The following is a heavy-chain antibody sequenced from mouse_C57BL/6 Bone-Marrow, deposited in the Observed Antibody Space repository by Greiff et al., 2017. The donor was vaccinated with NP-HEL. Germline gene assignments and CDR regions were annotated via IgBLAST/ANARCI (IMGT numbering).Heavy chain of an antibody. Sequence: EVMLVESGGDLVKPGGSLKLSCAASGFTFSSYGMSWVRQTPDKRLEWVATISSGGSYTYYPDSVKGRFTISRDNAKNTLYLQMSSLKSEDTAMYYCARGNYEGYFDVWGTGTTVTVSS. D-gene: IGHD2-1*01. V-gene: IGHV5-6*01. CDR2: ISSGGSYT. CDR1: GFTFSSYG. J-gene: IGHJ1*03. CDR3: ARGNYEGYFDV.